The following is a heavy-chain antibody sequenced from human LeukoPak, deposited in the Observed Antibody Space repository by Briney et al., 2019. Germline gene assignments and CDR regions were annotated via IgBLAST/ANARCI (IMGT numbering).Heavy chain of an antibody. CDR3: ARDQEGFDY. J-gene: IGHJ4*02. CDR1: GYTCTSNY. Sequence: ASVKVSCKASGYTCTSNYIHWVRQAPGQGLEWMGMIYPRDGSTSYAQKFQGRVTVTRDTSTSTVHMELSGLRSEDTAVYYCARDQEGFDYWGQGTLVTVSS. CDR2: IYPRDGST. V-gene: IGHV1-46*01.